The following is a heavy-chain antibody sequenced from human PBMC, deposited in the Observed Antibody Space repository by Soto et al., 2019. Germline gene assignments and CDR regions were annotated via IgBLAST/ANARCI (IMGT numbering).Heavy chain of an antibody. V-gene: IGHV1-18*01. J-gene: IGHJ4*02. CDR2: ISAYNGNT. D-gene: IGHD3-22*01. CDR1: GYTFTTYG. Sequence: APVKVSCQGSGYTFTTYGISWGRQAPGQRLGWMGWISAYNGNTNYAQKLQGRVTMTTDTSTSTAYMELRSLRSDDTAVYYCAREGGVSYYYDSSGPNFDYWGRGTLVTVSS. CDR3: AREGGVSYYYDSSGPNFDY.